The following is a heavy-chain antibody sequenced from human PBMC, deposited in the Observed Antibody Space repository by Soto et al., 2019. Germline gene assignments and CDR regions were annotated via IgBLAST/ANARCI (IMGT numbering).Heavy chain of an antibody. CDR3: ARDSGYSSGWYVAFDI. V-gene: IGHV3-23*01. D-gene: IGHD6-19*01. CDR2: ISGSGDST. J-gene: IGHJ3*02. Sequence: TGGSLRLSCAASGFTFSSYAMNWVRQAPGKGLEWVSVISGSGDSTYYADSVKGRFTISRDNSKNTLYLQKNSLRTEDTALYYCARDSGYSSGWYVAFDIWGQGTMVTVSS. CDR1: GFTFSSYA.